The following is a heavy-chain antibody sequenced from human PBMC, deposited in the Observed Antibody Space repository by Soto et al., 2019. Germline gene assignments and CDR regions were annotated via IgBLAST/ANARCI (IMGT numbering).Heavy chain of an antibody. Sequence: QVQLVESGGGVVQPGRSLRLSCAASGFTFSSYSMHWVRQAAGKGLEWVAVILYDGSHKYYAESVKGRFTISSDSSKNTLYLQMNSLKTEDTAVYYCAREIGAAGGHLGAFDIWGQGTMVTVSS. CDR2: ILYDGSHK. V-gene: IGHV3-30-3*01. CDR1: GFTFSSYS. D-gene: IGHD6-13*01. CDR3: AREIGAAGGHLGAFDI. J-gene: IGHJ3*02.